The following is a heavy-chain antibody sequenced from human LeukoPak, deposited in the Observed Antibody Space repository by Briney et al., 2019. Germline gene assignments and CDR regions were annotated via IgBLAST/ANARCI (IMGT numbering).Heavy chain of an antibody. CDR2: IIPIFGTA. CDR1: GGTFSSYA. Sequence: ASVKASCKASGGTFSSYAISWVRQAPGQGLEWMGGIIPIFGTANYAQKFQGRVTITTDESTSTAYMELSSLRSEDTAVYYCAREQGGGFDYWGQGTLVTVSS. CDR3: AREQGGGFDY. J-gene: IGHJ4*02. D-gene: IGHD1-26*01. V-gene: IGHV1-69*05.